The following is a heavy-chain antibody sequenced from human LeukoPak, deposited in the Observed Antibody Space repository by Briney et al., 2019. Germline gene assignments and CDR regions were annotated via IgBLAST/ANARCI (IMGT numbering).Heavy chain of an antibody. D-gene: IGHD3-3*01. CDR1: GGSISSGGYS. CDR2: IYHSGST. J-gene: IGHJ5*02. CDR3: ARLKSGSDNWFDP. V-gene: IGHV4-30-2*01. Sequence: SQTLPLTCAVSGGSISSGGYSWSWIRQPPGKGLEWIGYIYHSGSTYYNPSLKSRVTISVDRSKNQFSLKLSSVTAADTAVYYCARLKSGSDNWFDPWGQGTLVTVSS.